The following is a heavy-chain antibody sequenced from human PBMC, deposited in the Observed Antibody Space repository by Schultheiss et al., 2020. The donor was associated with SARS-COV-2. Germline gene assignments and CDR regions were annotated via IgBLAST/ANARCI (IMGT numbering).Heavy chain of an antibody. J-gene: IGHJ4*02. CDR2: ISGSGGST. V-gene: IGHV3-23*01. D-gene: IGHD2-15*01. CDR3: ARGGSVVVAYYFDY. Sequence: GGSLRLSCAASGFTFSSYAMSWVRQAPGKGLEWVSAISGSGGSTYYADSVKGRFTISRDNAKNSLYLQMNSLRAEDTAVYYFARGGSVVVAYYFDYWGQGTLVTVSS. CDR1: GFTFSSYA.